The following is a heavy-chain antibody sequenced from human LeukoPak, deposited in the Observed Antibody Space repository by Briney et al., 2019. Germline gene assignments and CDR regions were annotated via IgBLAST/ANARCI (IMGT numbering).Heavy chain of an antibody. CDR2: ISYDGSNK. D-gene: IGHD3-3*01. CDR1: GFTFSSYA. Sequence: GGSLRLSCAASGFTFSSYAMHWVRQAPGKGLEWVAVISYDGSNKYYADSVKGRFTISRDNSKNTLYLQMNSLRAEDTAVYYCARDVTGTMPDYFDYWGQGTLVTVSS. CDR3: ARDVTGTMPDYFDY. J-gene: IGHJ4*02. V-gene: IGHV3-30-3*01.